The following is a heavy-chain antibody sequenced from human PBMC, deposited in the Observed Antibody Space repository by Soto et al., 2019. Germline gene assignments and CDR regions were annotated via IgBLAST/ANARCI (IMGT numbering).Heavy chain of an antibody. Sequence: ASVKVSCKASGYTFTGYYMHWVRQAPGQGLEWMGWINPNSGGTDYAQKFQGWVTMTRDTSISTAYMELSRLRSDDTAVYYCARAGLTYHYYYYGMDVWGQGTTVTVSS. CDR2: INPNSGGT. CDR3: ARAGLTYHYYYYGMDV. CDR1: GYTFTGYY. D-gene: IGHD2-21*01. J-gene: IGHJ6*02. V-gene: IGHV1-2*04.